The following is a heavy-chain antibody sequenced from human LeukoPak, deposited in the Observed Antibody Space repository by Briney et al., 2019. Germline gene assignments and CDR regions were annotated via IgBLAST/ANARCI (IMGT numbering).Heavy chain of an antibody. V-gene: IGHV3-23*01. CDR1: GFTFSTHG. Sequence: GGTLRLSCVGSGFTFSTHGMNWVRQAPGKGLEWVSGIGGSGIGHSTHYADSVKGRFTISRDNSKNMVYLQMNSLRAEDTAVYYCARDLASGSEGVLRYFDWLSFRPYYYYMDVWGKGTTVTVSS. CDR2: IGGSGIGHST. D-gene: IGHD3-9*01. CDR3: ARDLASGSEGVLRYFDWLSFRPYYYYMDV. J-gene: IGHJ6*03.